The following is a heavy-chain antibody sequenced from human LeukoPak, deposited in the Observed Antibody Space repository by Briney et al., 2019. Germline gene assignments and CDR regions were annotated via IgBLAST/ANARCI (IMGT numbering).Heavy chain of an antibody. CDR1: GYTLTELS. Sequence: ASVKVSCKVSGYTLTELSMHWVRQSPGKGLEWMAGLYPGDGETIFAQKFQGRLSLTEDTSTDTAYMELSSLRSDDTAVYYCATDLEPDYYGSVTRYFDYWGQGTLVTVSS. D-gene: IGHD3-10*01. CDR2: LYPGDGET. V-gene: IGHV1-24*01. CDR3: ATDLEPDYYGSVTRYFDY. J-gene: IGHJ4*02.